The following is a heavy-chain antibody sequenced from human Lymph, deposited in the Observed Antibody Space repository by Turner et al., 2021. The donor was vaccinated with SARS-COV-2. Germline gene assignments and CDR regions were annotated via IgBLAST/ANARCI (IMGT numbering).Heavy chain of an antibody. CDR3: ARHGNELGIQL. J-gene: IGHJ4*02. D-gene: IGHD5-18*01. V-gene: IGHV4-59*08. CDR1: GGSISSYY. Sequence: QVQLQESGPVLLNPSETLSLTCTVSGGSISSYYWSWIRQPPGKGLEWIGYTSNSGSTNYKPSLKSRVTISLDTSKNQFSLKLSYVTAADTAVYYCARHGNELGIQLWGQGTLVTVS. CDR2: TSNSGST.